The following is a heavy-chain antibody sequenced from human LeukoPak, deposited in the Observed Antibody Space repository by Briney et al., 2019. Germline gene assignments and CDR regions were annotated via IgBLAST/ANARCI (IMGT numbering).Heavy chain of an antibody. Sequence: SVKVSCKASGGTFSSYAISWVRQAPGQGLEWMGRIIPILGIANYAQKFQGRVTITADKSTSTAYMELSSLRSEDTTVYYCARDYGGNSYYYYYGMDVWGQGTTVTVSS. V-gene: IGHV1-69*04. CDR2: IIPILGIA. CDR3: ARDYGGNSYYYYYGMDV. J-gene: IGHJ6*02. CDR1: GGTFSSYA. D-gene: IGHD4-23*01.